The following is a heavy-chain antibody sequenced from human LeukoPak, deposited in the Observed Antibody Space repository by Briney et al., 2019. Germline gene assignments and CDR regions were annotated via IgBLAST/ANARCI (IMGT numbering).Heavy chain of an antibody. CDR3: AKELTRGSIWYEDY. Sequence: PGGSLRLSCAASGFSFSSFAMYWVRQAPGKGLEWVTLISYDGNNKYYTDSVKGRFTVSRDNSKNTLYLQMDSLRPEDTAVYYCAKELTRGSIWYEDYWGQGTLVTVSS. J-gene: IGHJ4*02. CDR1: GFSFSSFA. CDR2: ISYDGNNK. D-gene: IGHD6-13*01. V-gene: IGHV3-30-3*01.